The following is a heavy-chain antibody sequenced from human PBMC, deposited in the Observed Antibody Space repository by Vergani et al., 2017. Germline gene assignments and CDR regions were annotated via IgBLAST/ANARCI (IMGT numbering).Heavy chain of an antibody. CDR3: AKRRGSSWSPLDY. V-gene: IGHV3-30*02. Sequence: VQLVESGGGLVKPGGSLRLSCAASGFTFSSYGMHWVRQAPGKGLEWVAFIRYDGSNKYYADSVKGRFTISRDNSKNTLYLQMNSLRAEDTAVYYCAKRRGSSWSPLDYWGQGTLVTVSS. J-gene: IGHJ4*02. D-gene: IGHD6-13*01. CDR2: IRYDGSNK. CDR1: GFTFSSYG.